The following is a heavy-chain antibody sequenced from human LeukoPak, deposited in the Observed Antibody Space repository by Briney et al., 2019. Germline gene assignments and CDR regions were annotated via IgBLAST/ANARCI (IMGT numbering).Heavy chain of an antibody. J-gene: IGHJ3*02. D-gene: IGHD3-10*02. Sequence: GASVKVSCKASGYMFTDYYMHWVRQAPGQGLEWMGWIYPNSGGTTYAQKFQGRVTMTRDTPISTVYMELSRLRSDDTAFYYCARDGVSGGAFDIWGQGTMVTVSS. CDR1: GYMFTDYY. V-gene: IGHV1-2*02. CDR3: ARDGVSGGAFDI. CDR2: IYPNSGGT.